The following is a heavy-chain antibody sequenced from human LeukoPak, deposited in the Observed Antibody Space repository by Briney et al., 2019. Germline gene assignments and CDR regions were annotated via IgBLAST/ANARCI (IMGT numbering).Heavy chain of an antibody. CDR1: GGSISSGGYY. J-gene: IGHJ4*02. Sequence: SETLSLTCTVSGGSISSGGYYWSWIREHPGKGLEWIGYIYYSGSTYYNPSLKSRVTISADTSKNQFSLKLSSVTAADTAVYYCATLYYDSSGYYRYYFDYWGQGTLVTVSS. V-gene: IGHV4-31*03. D-gene: IGHD3-22*01. CDR2: IYYSGST. CDR3: ATLYYDSSGYYRYYFDY.